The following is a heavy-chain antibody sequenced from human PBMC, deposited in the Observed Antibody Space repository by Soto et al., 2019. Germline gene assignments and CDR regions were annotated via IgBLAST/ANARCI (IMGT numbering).Heavy chain of an antibody. D-gene: IGHD6-19*01. V-gene: IGHV1-69*01. CDR3: AKVRYSSPMCYYYGMDV. CDR2: IIPIFGTA. CDR1: RVAFSKFI. J-gene: IGHJ6*02. Sequence: QAQLEQSGGEVKKPGSSVKVSCKASRVAFSKFIVTWVRQAPGLGLEWVGGIIPIFGTANYAQKFQGRVTITADESTSTSYMEVNNLRSEDTAVYCAKVRYSSPMCYYYGMDVWGQGTTVTVSS.